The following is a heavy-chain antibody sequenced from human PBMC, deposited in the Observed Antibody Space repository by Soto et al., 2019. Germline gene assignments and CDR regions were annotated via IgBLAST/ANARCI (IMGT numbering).Heavy chain of an antibody. V-gene: IGHV4-31*03. Sequence: PSETLSLTCTVSGCSISSGGYYWSWIRQHPGKGLEWIGYIYYSGSTYYNPSLKSRVTISVDTSKNQFSLKLSSVTAADTAVYYCGAGVVPASFDYWGQGTLVTVSS. CDR1: GCSISSGGYY. D-gene: IGHD2-2*01. J-gene: IGHJ4*02. CDR2: IYYSGST. CDR3: GAGVVPASFDY.